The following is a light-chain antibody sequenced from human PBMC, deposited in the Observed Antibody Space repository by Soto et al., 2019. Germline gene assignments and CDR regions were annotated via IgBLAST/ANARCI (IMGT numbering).Light chain of an antibody. CDR1: QSISSY. CDR2: AAS. Sequence: DIQMTHSPGSRSASVGEGVTITFRASQSISSYLNWYQQKPGKAPKLLIYAASSLQSGVPSRFSGSGSGTDFTLTISSLQPEDFATYYCQQSHSIPWTFGQGTKVDIK. CDR3: QQSHSIPWT. V-gene: IGKV1-39*01. J-gene: IGKJ1*01.